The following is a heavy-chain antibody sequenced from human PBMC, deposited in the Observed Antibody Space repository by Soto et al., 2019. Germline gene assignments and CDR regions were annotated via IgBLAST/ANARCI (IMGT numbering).Heavy chain of an antibody. CDR3: GIRNKGGSRWYFEH. D-gene: IGHD3-16*01. CDR1: GFSLSTSGVG. CDR2: TYWSDDK. Sequence: QITLKESGPTLVNPTQTLTLTCTFSGFSLSTSGVGVGWNRQPPGQALERLALTYWSDDKRYSPSLKRRVTTTKDASKHRVVPMMTHMDPVHTARYFCGIRNKGGSRWYFEHWGPGTLVTVSS. J-gene: IGHJ2*01. V-gene: IGHV2-5*01.